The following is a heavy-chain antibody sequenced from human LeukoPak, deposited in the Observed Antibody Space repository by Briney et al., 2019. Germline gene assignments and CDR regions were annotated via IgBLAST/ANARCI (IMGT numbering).Heavy chain of an antibody. V-gene: IGHV4-34*01. J-gene: IGHJ4*02. CDR1: GGSFSGYY. CDR3: ARSGVYYYDSSGYYRAPFTFDY. D-gene: IGHD3-22*01. Sequence: SDTLSLTCAVYGGSFSGYYWSWIRQPPGKGLEWIGEINHSGSTNYNPSLKSRVTISVDTSKNQFSLKLSSVTAADTAVYYCARSGVYYYDSSGYYRAPFTFDYWGQGTLVTVSS. CDR2: INHSGST.